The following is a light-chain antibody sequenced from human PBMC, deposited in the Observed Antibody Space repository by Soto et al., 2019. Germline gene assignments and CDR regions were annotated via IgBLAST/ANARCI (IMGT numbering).Light chain of an antibody. Sequence: DIQLTQSPSFLSASVGDRVTITCRASQGISTYLAWYQQKPGKAPKLLIYAASILQGGVPSRFSGSGSGADFTLTISSLQPDDFATYYCQHYNSYPITFGQGTRLEI. J-gene: IGKJ5*01. V-gene: IGKV1-9*01. CDR2: AAS. CDR3: QHYNSYPIT. CDR1: QGISTY.